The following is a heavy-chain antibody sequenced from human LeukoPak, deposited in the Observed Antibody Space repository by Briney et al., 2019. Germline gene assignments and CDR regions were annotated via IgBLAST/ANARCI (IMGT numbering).Heavy chain of an antibody. CDR3: AKETSSGNFVTIDC. D-gene: IGHD1-26*01. CDR2: ITGDGGGT. J-gene: IGHJ4*02. Sequence: GGSLRLSCAASGFTFRSYVMSWVRQSPGKRMEWVSAITGDGGGTNHADSVKGRFTISRDNSKNTLYLQMDSLRAEDTAVYYCAKETSSGNFVTIDCWGQGTLVTVSS. CDR1: GFTFRSYV. V-gene: IGHV3-23*01.